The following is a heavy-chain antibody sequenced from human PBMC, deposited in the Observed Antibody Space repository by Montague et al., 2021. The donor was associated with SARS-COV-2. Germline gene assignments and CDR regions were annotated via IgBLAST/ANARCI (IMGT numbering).Heavy chain of an antibody. J-gene: IGHJ4*02. D-gene: IGHD3-16*01. Sequence: SETLSLTCTVSGGSISRYFWNWFRQTPGKGLEWMGYIHDIESSIYNPSLQSRITILLDTPKNQFSLRLNAVTAADTAVYYCARVTLGGRDGRTRQYDGLDSWGQGILVTVSS. CDR1: GGSISRYF. CDR3: ARVTLGGRDGRTRQYDGLDS. CDR2: IHDIESS. V-gene: IGHV4-59*01.